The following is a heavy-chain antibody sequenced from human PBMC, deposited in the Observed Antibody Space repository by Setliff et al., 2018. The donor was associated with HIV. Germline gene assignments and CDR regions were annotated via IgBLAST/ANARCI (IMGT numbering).Heavy chain of an antibody. CDR1: GGSISSGGYY. Sequence: SETLSLTCTVSGGSISSGGYYWSWIRQHPGKGLEWIGFIYYSGSTYHNPSLKSRVTISVDTSKNQFSPKLNSVTAADTAVYYCARRDRSGFYYWYFDLWGRGTLVTVSS. CDR2: IYYSGST. D-gene: IGHD3-22*01. V-gene: IGHV4-31*03. J-gene: IGHJ2*01. CDR3: ARRDRSGFYYWYFDL.